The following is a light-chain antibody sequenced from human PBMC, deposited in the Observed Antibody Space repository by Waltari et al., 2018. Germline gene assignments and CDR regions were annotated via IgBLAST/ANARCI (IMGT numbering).Light chain of an antibody. CDR1: TSNIGSTF. CDR3: SAWDGSLSAVV. J-gene: IGLJ2*01. CDR2: DNS. V-gene: IGLV1-51*01. Sequence: QSVLTQPPSVSAAPGQKITISCSGTTSNIGSTFVSWYQQLPGTAPKLVMYDNSERPSGMPDRISGSKSGTSATLTITGLQNGDEADYYCSAWDGSLSAVVFGGGTRLTV.